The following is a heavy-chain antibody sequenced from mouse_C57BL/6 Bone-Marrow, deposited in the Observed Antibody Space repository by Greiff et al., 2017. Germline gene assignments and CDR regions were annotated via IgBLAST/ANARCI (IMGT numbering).Heavy chain of an antibody. Sequence: QVQLQQPGAELVRPGTSVKLSCKASGYTFTSYWMHWVKQRPGQGLEWIGIIDPSDSYTNYNQKFKDKATLTVDTSSSTAYMQLSSLTSEDSAVYYCSRCPHSLCAMDYWGQGTSVTVSS. CDR3: SRCPHSLCAMDY. CDR1: GYTFTSYW. J-gene: IGHJ4*01. D-gene: IGHD1-1*01. CDR2: IDPSDSYT. V-gene: IGHV1-59*01.